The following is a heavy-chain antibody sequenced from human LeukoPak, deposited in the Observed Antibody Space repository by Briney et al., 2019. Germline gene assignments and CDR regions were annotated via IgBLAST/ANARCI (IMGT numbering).Heavy chain of an antibody. CDR1: GFTFSSYW. V-gene: IGHV3-7*01. J-gene: IGHJ4*02. CDR3: AIDIVVEPIDY. Sequence: PGGSLRLSCAASGFTFSSYWMSWVRQAPGKGLEWVANIKQDGSEKYYVDSVKGRFTISRDNAKNSLYLQMNSLRAEDTAVYYCAIDIVVEPIDYWGQGTLVTVSS. CDR2: IKQDGSEK. D-gene: IGHD3-22*01.